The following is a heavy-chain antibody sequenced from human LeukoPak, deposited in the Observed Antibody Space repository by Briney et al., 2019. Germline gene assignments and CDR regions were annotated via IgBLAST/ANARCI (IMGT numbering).Heavy chain of an antibody. CDR2: ISGSGGST. CDR3: AKSSCRDRWGGYYYGMDV. CDR1: GFTFSSYA. J-gene: IGHJ6*02. V-gene: IGHV3-23*01. D-gene: IGHD5-24*01. Sequence: TGGSLRLSCAASGFTFSSYAMSWVRQAPGKGLEWVSAISGSGGSTYYADSVKGRFTISRDNSKNTLYLQMNSLRAEDTAVYYCAKSSCRDRWGGYYYGMDVWGQGTTVTVSS.